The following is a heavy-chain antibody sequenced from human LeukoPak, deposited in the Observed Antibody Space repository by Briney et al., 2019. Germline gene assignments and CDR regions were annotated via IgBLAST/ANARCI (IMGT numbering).Heavy chain of an antibody. CDR2: IYPGDSDT. Sequence: GGSLKISCQGYGYRFASHWIGWVRQMPGKGLEWMGIIYPGDSDTGYSPSFQGQVTISADKSINTAYLRWSSLKASDTAIYYCVRSPQWLARPFDYWGQRTLVTVSS. CDR1: GYRFASHW. V-gene: IGHV5-51*01. D-gene: IGHD6-19*01. J-gene: IGHJ4*02. CDR3: VRSPQWLARPFDY.